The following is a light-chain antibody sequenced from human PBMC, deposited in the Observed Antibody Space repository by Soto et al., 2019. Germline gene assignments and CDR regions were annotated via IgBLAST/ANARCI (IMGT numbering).Light chain of an antibody. CDR1: SSDVGGYNY. CDR3: SSYTRSSTLI. CDR2: EVR. Sequence: LTQPASVSGSPGQSITISCTGTSSDVGGYNYVSWYRQHPGKAPKLMIYEVRNRPSGVSNRFSGSKSGNTASLTISGLQAEDEADYYCSSYTRSSTLIFGIGTKLTVL. J-gene: IGLJ1*01. V-gene: IGLV2-14*01.